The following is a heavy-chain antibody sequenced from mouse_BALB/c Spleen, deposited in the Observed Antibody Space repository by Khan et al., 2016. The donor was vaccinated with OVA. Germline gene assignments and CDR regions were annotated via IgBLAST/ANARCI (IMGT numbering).Heavy chain of an antibody. Sequence: QIQLVQSGPELVRPGVSVKISCKGSGYTFTDYAMHWVKQSHAKSLEWIGLISTYSGNTNYKQKFKGKATMTVDKSSSTAYMELVRLTSEDSAIYYCTEPAYDGDYDYWGQGTTLTVSS. CDR1: GYTFTDYA. CDR2: ISTYSGNT. CDR3: TEPAYDGDYDY. V-gene: IGHV1S137*01. D-gene: IGHD2-3*01. J-gene: IGHJ2*01.